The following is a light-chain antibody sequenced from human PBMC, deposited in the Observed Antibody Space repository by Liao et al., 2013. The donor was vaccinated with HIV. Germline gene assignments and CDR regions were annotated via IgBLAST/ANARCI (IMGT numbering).Light chain of an antibody. V-gene: IGLV3-25*03. J-gene: IGLJ3*02. Sequence: SYELTQPPSVSVSPGQTARITCSGDALPKQYAYWYQQKPGQAPVLVIYKDSERPSGIPERFSGSSSGTTVTLTISGVQAEDEADYYCQVWDSSGDHPRVFGGGTKLTVL. CDR3: QVWDSSGDHPRV. CDR1: ALPKQY. CDR2: KDS.